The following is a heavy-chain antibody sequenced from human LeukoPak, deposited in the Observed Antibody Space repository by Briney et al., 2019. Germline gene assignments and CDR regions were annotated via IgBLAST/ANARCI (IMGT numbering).Heavy chain of an antibody. D-gene: IGHD4-17*01. V-gene: IGHV3-33*06. J-gene: IGHJ4*02. CDR2: IWYDGSNK. CDR1: GSTFSSYG. Sequence: GGSLRLSCAASGSTFSSYGMHWVRQAPGKGLEWVAVIWYDGSNKYYADSVKGRFTISRDNSKNTLYLQMNSLRAEDTAVYYCAKGSAVTTTNRLDYWGQGTLVTVSS. CDR3: AKGSAVTTTNRLDY.